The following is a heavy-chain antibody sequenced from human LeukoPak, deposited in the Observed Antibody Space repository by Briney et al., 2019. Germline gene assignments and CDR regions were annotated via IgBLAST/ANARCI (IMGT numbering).Heavy chain of an antibody. CDR3: ARSAARPAGTVDY. V-gene: IGHV1-2*02. Sequence: GASVTVSCKASGYTFTGYYMHWVRQAPGQGLEWMGWINPNSGGTNYAQKFQGRVTMTRDTSISTAYMELSRLRSDDTAVYYCARSAARPAGTVDYWGQGTLVTVSS. J-gene: IGHJ4*02. CDR1: GYTFTGYY. D-gene: IGHD6-6*01. CDR2: INPNSGGT.